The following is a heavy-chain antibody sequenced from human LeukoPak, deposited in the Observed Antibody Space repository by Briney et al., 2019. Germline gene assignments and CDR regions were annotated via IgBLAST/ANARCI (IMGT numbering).Heavy chain of an antibody. CDR2: INHSGST. CDR3: ARVFIRYSSSSELDY. V-gene: IGHV4-34*01. J-gene: IGHJ4*02. CDR1: GGSFSGYY. D-gene: IGHD6-13*01. Sequence: PSETLSLTCAVYGGSFSGYYWSWIRQPPGKGLEWIGEINHSGSTNYNPSLKSRVTISVDTSKNQFSLKLSSVTAADTAVYYCARVFIRYSSSSELDYWGQGTLVTVSS.